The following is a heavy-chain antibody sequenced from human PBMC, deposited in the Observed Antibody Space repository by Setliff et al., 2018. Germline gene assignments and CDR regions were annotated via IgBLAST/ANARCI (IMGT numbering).Heavy chain of an antibody. Sequence: PSETLSLTCSVSGDSIFDNYWSWIRQSPGRGLEWIAYISYTGSTNYNPSLKSRVTISIDTSKNQFSLNLNSATAADTAVYYCARHALSFDSAWDVWGKGTTVTVSS. CDR1: GDSIFDNY. V-gene: IGHV4-59*08. D-gene: IGHD3-9*01. CDR2: ISYTGST. J-gene: IGHJ6*04. CDR3: ARHALSFDSAWDV.